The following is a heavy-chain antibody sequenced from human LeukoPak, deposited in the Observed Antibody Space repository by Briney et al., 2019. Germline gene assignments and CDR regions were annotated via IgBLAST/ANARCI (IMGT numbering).Heavy chain of an antibody. CDR3: ARRVAAAVGYGMDV. J-gene: IGHJ6*02. CDR2: IYYSGST. CDR1: GGSISSYY. Sequence: PSETVSLPCTVSGGSISSYYWSWIRQPPGKGLEWIGYIYYSGSTNYNPSLKSRVTISVDTSKNQFSLKLSSVTAADTAVYYCARRVAAAVGYGMDVWGQGTTVTVSS. V-gene: IGHV4-59*08. D-gene: IGHD6-13*01.